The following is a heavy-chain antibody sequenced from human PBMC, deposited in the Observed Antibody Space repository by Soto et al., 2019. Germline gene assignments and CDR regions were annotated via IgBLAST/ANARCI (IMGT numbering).Heavy chain of an antibody. V-gene: IGHV1-18*01. D-gene: IGHD6-13*01. CDR1: GYTFTSYG. J-gene: IGHJ4*02. CDR2: ISAYNGNK. Sequence: QVQLVQSGAEVKKPGASVKVSCKASGYTFTSYGISWVRQAPGQGLEWMGWISAYNGNKKYAQKFQGRVTMTTDTSTGTGYMELRSLSSDDTAVYYCARHLNLRLAAGWGQGTLVTVSS. CDR3: ARHLNLRLAAG.